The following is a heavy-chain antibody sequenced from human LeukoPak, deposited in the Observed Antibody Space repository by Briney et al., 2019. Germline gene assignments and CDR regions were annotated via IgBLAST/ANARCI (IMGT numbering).Heavy chain of an antibody. CDR3: ARDGYVNDAFDI. D-gene: IGHD5-12*01. J-gene: IGHJ3*02. Sequence: SQTLSLTCAISGDSVSSNSAALNWIRQSPSRGLEWLVRTYYRSKWYNDYAVSVKSRITINPDTSKNQFFLQVKSVTPEDTAVYYCARDGYVNDAFDIWGQGTMVTVSS. CDR1: GDSVSSNSAA. CDR2: TYYRSKWYN. V-gene: IGHV6-1*01.